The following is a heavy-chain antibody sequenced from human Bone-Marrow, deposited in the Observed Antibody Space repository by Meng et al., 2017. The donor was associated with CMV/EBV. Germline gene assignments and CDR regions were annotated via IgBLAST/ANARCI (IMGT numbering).Heavy chain of an antibody. D-gene: IGHD3-3*01. CDR1: GYTFTSYG. V-gene: IGHV1-18*01. CDR3: ASYYDFWSGYPEQYYFDY. CDR2: ISAYNGNT. Sequence: ASVKVSCKASGYTFTSYGISWVRQAPGQGLEWMGWISAYNGNTNYAQKLQGRVTMTTDKSTSTAYMELSSLRSEDTAVYYCASYYDFWSGYPEQYYFDYWGQGTLVTVSS. J-gene: IGHJ4*02.